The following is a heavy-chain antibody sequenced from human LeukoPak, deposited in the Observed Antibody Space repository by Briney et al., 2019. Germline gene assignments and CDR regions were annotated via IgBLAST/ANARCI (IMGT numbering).Heavy chain of an antibody. CDR2: IIPILGIA. J-gene: IGHJ6*03. V-gene: IGHV1-69*04. CDR1: GGTFSSYA. CDR3: ARVLQNYYHMDV. Sequence: SVKVSCKASGGTFSSYAISWVRQAPGQGLEWMGRIIPILGIANYAQKFQGRVTITADKSTSTAYMELSSLRSEDTAVYYCARVLQNYYHMDVWGKGTTVTVSS. D-gene: IGHD3-3*01.